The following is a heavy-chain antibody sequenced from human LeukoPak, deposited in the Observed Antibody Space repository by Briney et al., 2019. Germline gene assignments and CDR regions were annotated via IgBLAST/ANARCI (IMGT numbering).Heavy chain of an antibody. CDR1: GGSISSYY. V-gene: IGHV4-4*07. J-gene: IGHJ4*02. CDR2: IYTSGST. D-gene: IGHD3-10*01. Sequence: SETLSLTCTVSGGSISSYYWSWIRQPAGKGLEWIGRIYTSGSTNYNPSLKSRVTMSVDTSKNQFSLKLSSVTAADTAVYYCARGDYGSGSYSVGSLALDYWGQGTLVTVSS. CDR3: ARGDYGSGSYSVGSLALDY.